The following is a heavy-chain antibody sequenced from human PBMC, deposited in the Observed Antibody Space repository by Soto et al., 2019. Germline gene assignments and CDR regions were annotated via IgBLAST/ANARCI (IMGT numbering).Heavy chain of an antibody. J-gene: IGHJ5*02. Sequence: QVQLQESGPGLVRPSETLSLTCSVSGASISSDYWSWVRQSPGKGLEWIGYIFHSGRTTYNPSLKSRFTISVDKSKNQFSLNLTPVTASDTAVYFCARVPTQGWFDPWGQGTLVTVSS. CDR3: ARVPTQGWFDP. V-gene: IGHV4-59*01. CDR1: GASISSDY. CDR2: IFHSGRT.